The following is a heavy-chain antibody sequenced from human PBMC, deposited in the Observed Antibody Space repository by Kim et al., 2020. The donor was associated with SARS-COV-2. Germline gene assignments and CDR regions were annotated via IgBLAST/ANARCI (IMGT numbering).Heavy chain of an antibody. Sequence: DAVKGRFTISRDNAKNTLYRQMNSLRAEDTAVYYCAKEYRGGYRGYDIGDWGQGTLVTVSS. J-gene: IGHJ4*02. V-gene: IGHV3-23*01. D-gene: IGHD5-12*01. CDR3: AKEYRGGYRGYDIGD.